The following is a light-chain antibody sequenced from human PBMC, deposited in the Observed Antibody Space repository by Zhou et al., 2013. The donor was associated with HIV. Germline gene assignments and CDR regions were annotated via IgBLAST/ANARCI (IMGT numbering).Light chain of an antibody. J-gene: IGKJ4*01. V-gene: IGKV3-20*01. CDR3: QQYGGSPLT. CDR2: GAS. CDR1: QSVSNNY. Sequence: PGERATLSCRASQSVSNNYLAWYQQKPGQAPRLLIYGASNRATGIPDRVSGSGSGTDFTLTISRLEPEDFAVYYCQQYGGSPLTFGGGTKVEIK.